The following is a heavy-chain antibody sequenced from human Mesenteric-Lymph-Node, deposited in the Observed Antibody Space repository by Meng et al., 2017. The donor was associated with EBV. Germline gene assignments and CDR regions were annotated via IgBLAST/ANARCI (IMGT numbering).Heavy chain of an antibody. J-gene: IGHJ4*02. Sequence: QVQRQESGPGLVKPSETLSLTCTVSGGSVNSGSYFWTWIRQSPGKKLEWIGYIYYSGSTNYNPSLKSRVTVSLDTSKNQFSLKLSSVTAADTAVYYCTRGPSGIFYFNFWGRGTLVTVSS. CDR1: GGSVNSGSYF. CDR3: TRGPSGIFYFNF. D-gene: IGHD1-26*01. CDR2: IYYSGST. V-gene: IGHV4-61*01.